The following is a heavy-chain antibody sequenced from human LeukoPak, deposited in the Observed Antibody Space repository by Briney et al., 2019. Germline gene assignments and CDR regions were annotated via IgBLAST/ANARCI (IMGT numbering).Heavy chain of an antibody. CDR3: AKNRVGAIDDAFDI. V-gene: IGHV3-30*18. D-gene: IGHD1-26*01. CDR1: GFTFSNYD. Sequence: GGSLRLSRAASGFTFSNYDMHWVRQAPGKGLEWVAVTSYDGSNKYYADSVEGRFTISRDNSKNTLYMQMNSLRAEDTAVYYCAKNRVGAIDDAFDIWGQGTMVTVSS. J-gene: IGHJ3*02. CDR2: TSYDGSNK.